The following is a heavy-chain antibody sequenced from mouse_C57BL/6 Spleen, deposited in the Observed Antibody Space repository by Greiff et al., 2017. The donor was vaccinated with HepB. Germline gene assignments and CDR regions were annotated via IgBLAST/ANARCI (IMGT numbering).Heavy chain of an antibody. D-gene: IGHD2-4*01. CDR1: GYSITSGYY. CDR2: ISYDGSN. CDR3: ARGRDYGGYFDV. J-gene: IGHJ1*03. V-gene: IGHV3-6*01. Sequence: DSGPGLVKPSQSLSLTCSVTGYSITSGYYWNWIRQFPGNKLEWMGYISYDGSNNYNPSLKNRISITRDTSKNQFFLKLNSVTTEDTATYYCARGRDYGGYFDVWGTGTTVTVSS.